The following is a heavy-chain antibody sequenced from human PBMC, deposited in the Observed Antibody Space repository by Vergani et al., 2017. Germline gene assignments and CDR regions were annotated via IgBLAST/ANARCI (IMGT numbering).Heavy chain of an antibody. J-gene: IGHJ4*02. CDR1: GFTFSSYG. D-gene: IGHD6-19*01. Sequence: QVQLVESGGVVVQPGRSLRLSCAASGFTFSSYGMHWVRQAPGKGLEWVAVISYDGSNKYYADSVKGRFTISRDNSKNTLYLQMNSLRAEDTAVYYCAKEHSSGADYWGQGTLVTVSS. CDR3: AKEHSSGADY. CDR2: ISYDGSNK. V-gene: IGHV3-30*18.